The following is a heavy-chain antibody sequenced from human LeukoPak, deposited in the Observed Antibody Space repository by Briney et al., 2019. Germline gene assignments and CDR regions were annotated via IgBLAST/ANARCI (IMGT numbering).Heavy chain of an antibody. CDR2: ISVRGGTT. J-gene: IGHJ4*02. V-gene: IGHV3-23*01. CDR3: ARGIPPYGSGSYSSPFDY. CDR1: GFTFSNYA. D-gene: IGHD3-10*01. Sequence: GGSLRLSCAASGFTFSNYAMNWVRQAPGKGLEWVSVISVRGGTTYYADSVKGRFTISRDNSKNTLYLQMNSLRAEDTAVYYCARGIPPYGSGSYSSPFDYWGQGTLVTVSS.